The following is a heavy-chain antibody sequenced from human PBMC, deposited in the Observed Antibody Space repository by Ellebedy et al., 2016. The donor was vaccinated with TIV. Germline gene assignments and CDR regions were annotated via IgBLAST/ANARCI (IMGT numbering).Heavy chain of an antibody. CDR3: AGVSTSLYTKFDY. D-gene: IGHD6-13*01. CDR1: GFTFSSYW. V-gene: IGHV3-7*01. Sequence: PGGSLRLSCAAPGFTFSSYWMSWVRQAPGKGLEWVANIKHDGSGKYYVDSVKGGFTISRDNAKHGLYLQINSLRAGDTAVYYCAGVSTSLYTKFDYWGQGTLVTVSS. CDR2: IKHDGSGK. J-gene: IGHJ4*02.